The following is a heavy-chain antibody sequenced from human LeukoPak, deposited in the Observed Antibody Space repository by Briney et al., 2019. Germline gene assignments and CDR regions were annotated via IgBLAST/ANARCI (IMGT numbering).Heavy chain of an antibody. CDR1: GLTVSSNY. D-gene: IGHD1-26*01. V-gene: IGHV3-53*01. J-gene: IGHJ3*02. Sequence: GGSPRLSCAASGLTVSSNYMSWVRQAPGKGLEWVSVIYSGGSTYYADSVKGRFTISRDNSKNTLYLQMNSLRAEDTAVYYCARSHSGSYSAAFDIWGQGTMVIVSS. CDR2: IYSGGST. CDR3: ARSHSGSYSAAFDI.